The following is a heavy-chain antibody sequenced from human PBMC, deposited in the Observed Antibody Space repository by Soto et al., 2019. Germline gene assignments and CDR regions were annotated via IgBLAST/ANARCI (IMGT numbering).Heavy chain of an antibody. CDR1: GFTFSDYY. CDR3: ARALFFYTGDPGY. J-gene: IGHJ4*02. V-gene: IGHV3-11*01. CDR2: ISGDGRIR. D-gene: IGHD7-27*01. Sequence: QVQLVESGGGKVRPGGSLRLSCAASGFTFSDYYINWLRQAPGKGLEWVSYISGDGRIRAYADSVKGRFTVSRDNAKNSVFLQMNRLRAEATAVYYCARALFFYTGDPGYWGQGTLVTVSS.